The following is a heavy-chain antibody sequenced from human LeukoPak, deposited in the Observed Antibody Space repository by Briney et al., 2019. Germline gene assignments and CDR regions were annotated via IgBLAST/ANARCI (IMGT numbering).Heavy chain of an antibody. CDR2: IYYSGTA. D-gene: IGHD4-17*01. CDR1: GGSISSGGYY. Sequence: PSETLSLTCTVSGGSISSGGYYWSWVRQHPEKGLEWIGYIYYSGTAYYNPSLKSRVTMSVDTSKNQFSLKLDSVTAADTAVYYCARFSNDHGVKFDYWGQGTLVTVSS. J-gene: IGHJ4*02. CDR3: ARFSNDHGVKFDY. V-gene: IGHV4-31*03.